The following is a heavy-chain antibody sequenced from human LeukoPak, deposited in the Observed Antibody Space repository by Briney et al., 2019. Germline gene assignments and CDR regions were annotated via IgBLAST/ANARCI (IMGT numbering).Heavy chain of an antibody. CDR2: IYYSGST. Sequence: PSETLSLTCTVSGGSISSGDYYWSWIRQPPGKGLGWIGYIYYSGSTYYNPSLKSRVTISVDTSKNQFSLKLRSVTAADTAVYYCAREGVDTAMRRFDPWGQGTLVTVSS. CDR1: GGSISSGDYY. J-gene: IGHJ5*02. V-gene: IGHV4-30-4*01. CDR3: AREGVDTAMRRFDP. D-gene: IGHD5-18*01.